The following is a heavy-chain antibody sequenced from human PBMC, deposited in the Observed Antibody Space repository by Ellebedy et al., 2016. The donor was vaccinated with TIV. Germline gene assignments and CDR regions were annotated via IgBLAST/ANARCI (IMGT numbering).Heavy chain of an antibody. D-gene: IGHD2-2*01. Sequence: PGGSLRLSCAASGFRFSSYAMNWVRQAPGKRLEWVSGISDSGDTTYYPDSVKGRFTISRDNSKNTLYLQMNSLRVEDTAVYYCAKQKSTSAGSSDIWGQGAMVTVSS. CDR3: AKQKSTSAGSSDI. CDR1: GFRFSSYA. V-gene: IGHV3-23*01. J-gene: IGHJ3*02. CDR2: ISDSGDTT.